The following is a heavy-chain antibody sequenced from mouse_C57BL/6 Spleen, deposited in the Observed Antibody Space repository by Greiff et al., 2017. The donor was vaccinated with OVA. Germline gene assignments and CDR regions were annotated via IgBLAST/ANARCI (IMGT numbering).Heavy chain of an antibody. D-gene: IGHD2-3*01. J-gene: IGHJ4*01. V-gene: IGHV1-9*01. Sequence: QVQLQQSGAELMKPGASVKLSCKATGYTFTGYWIEWVKQRPGHGLEWIGEMLPGSGSTNYNEKFKGKATFTADTSSNTPYMQLSSLTTEDSAIYYCAKKNLYDQGAMDYWGQGTSVTVSS. CDR2: MLPGSGST. CDR3: AKKNLYDQGAMDY. CDR1: GYTFTGYW.